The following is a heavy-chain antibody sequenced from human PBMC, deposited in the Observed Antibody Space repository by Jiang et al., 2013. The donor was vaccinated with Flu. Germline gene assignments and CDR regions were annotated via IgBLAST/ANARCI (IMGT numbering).Heavy chain of an antibody. CDR3: AREVAGGTFDY. V-gene: IGHV4-59*01. D-gene: IGHD6-19*01. Sequence: LLKPSETLSLTCTVSGGSISSYYWSWIRQPPGKGLEWIGYIYYSGSTTYNPSLKGRVTISRDTSKNQFSLKLSSVTAADTAVFYCAREVAGGTFDYWGQGTLVTVSS. CDR2: IYYSGST. J-gene: IGHJ4*02. CDR1: GGSISSYY.